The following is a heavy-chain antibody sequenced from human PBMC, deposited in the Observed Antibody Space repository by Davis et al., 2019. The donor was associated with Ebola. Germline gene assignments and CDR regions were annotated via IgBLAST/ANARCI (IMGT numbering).Heavy chain of an antibody. D-gene: IGHD3-22*01. CDR3: ATSSRITMIVVVTYYYYMDV. J-gene: IGHJ6*03. V-gene: IGHV1-69*13. Sequence: AASVKVSCKASGNTFNTYGFSWVRQAPGQGLEWMGGIIPIFGTANYAQKFQGRVTITADESTSTAYMELSSLRSEDTAVYYCATSSRITMIVVVTYYYYMDVWGKGTTVTVSS. CDR1: GNTFNTYG. CDR2: IIPIFGTA.